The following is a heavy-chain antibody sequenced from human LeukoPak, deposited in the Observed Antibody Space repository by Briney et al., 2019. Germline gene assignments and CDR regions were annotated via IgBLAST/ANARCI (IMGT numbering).Heavy chain of an antibody. V-gene: IGHV1-8*03. D-gene: IGHD3-10*01. Sequence: ASVKVSCKASGYTFTSYDINWVRQATGQGLEWMGWMNPNSGNTGYAQKFQGRVTITRNTSISTACMELSSLRSEDTAVYYCARVYYYGSGSYPNWFDPWGQGTLVTVSS. CDR1: GYTFTSYD. J-gene: IGHJ5*02. CDR2: MNPNSGNT. CDR3: ARVYYYGSGSYPNWFDP.